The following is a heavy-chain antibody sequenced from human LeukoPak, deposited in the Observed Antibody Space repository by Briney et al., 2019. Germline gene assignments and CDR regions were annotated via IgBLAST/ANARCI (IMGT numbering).Heavy chain of an antibody. V-gene: IGHV4-59*12. CDR1: GGSISSYY. CDR3: AREIYDSSGYYVDS. Sequence: PSETLSLTCAVSGGSISSYYWSWIRQPPGKGLEWSGHISDSGDTNYNPSLKSRLTISVDKSKNQFSLNLSSVTAADTAVYYCAREIYDSSGYYVDSWGQGALVTVSS. CDR2: ISDSGDT. J-gene: IGHJ4*02. D-gene: IGHD3-22*01.